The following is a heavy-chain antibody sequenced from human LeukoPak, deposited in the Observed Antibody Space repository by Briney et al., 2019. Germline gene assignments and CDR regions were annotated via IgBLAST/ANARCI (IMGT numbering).Heavy chain of an antibody. D-gene: IGHD5-12*01. J-gene: IGHJ4*02. CDR2: ISSNGDDS. CDR3: ARGGGYRGYGQDY. Sequence: GWSVRLSCAASGFTFSSYAMHWVRQAPGKGLEYVSAISSNGDDSYYANSVEGRFTISRDNPKNTLYLQMGSLRVEDMAVYYCARGGGYRGYGQDYWGQGTLVTVSS. CDR1: GFTFSSYA. V-gene: IGHV3-64*01.